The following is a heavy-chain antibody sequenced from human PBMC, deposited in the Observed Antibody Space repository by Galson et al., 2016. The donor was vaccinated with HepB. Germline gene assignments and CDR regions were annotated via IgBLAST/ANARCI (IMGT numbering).Heavy chain of an antibody. CDR2: IHDSGNT. J-gene: IGHJ6*02. CDR3: ARDWGFYNGMDV. D-gene: IGHD2-2*02. CDR1: SDPVTSGTYY. Sequence: EPLSLTCTVSSDPVTSGTYYWSWVRQSPGKGLDWIGYIHDSGNTNYNPSIKSRLTISRDTSKNQFFLELTSVTVADTAVYYCARDWGFYNGMDVWGQGTPVTVAS. V-gene: IGHV4-61*01.